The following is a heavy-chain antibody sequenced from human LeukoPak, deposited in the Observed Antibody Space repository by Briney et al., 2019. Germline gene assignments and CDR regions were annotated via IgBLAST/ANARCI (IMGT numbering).Heavy chain of an antibody. CDR3: AGVRGYGSGSYNDVFEI. D-gene: IGHD3-10*01. CDR2: ISSTSSTI. V-gene: IGHV3-48*04. CDR1: GFIFSGYG. J-gene: IGHJ6*01. Sequence: GGSLRLSCAASGFIFSGYGMNWVRQAPGKGLEWVSYISSTSSTIYYADTVKGRFTISRDSAKNSLYLQMKSLRAEDTALYYCAGVRGYGSGSYNDVFEIRGQG.